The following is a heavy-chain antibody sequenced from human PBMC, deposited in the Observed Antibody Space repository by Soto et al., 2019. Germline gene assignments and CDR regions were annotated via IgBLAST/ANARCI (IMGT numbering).Heavy chain of an antibody. CDR1: GGSISSSSYY. CDR2: FYYSGRT. Sequence: QLQLQESGPGLVKPSETLSLTCTVSGGSISSSSYYWGWIRQPPVKGLEWIGSFYYSGRTDYKPFLKSRVTISVEKSKNNFFLKLSSVTAADTAVYYCVRQPKDAFDLWCQGTMVPVSS. CDR3: VRQPKDAFDL. V-gene: IGHV4-39*01. J-gene: IGHJ3*01.